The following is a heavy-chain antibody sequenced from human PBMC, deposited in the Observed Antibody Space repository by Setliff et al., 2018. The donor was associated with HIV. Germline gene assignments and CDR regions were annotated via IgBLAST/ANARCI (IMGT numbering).Heavy chain of an antibody. CDR1: GYSISSGYY. D-gene: IGHD1-26*01. CDR3: ARHGWSGSYYYPFEY. V-gene: IGHV4-38-2*01. CDR2: IYHSGST. Sequence: LSLTCAVSGYSISSGYYWGWIRQPPGKGLEWIGSIYHSGSTYYNPSLKSRVTISVGTSKNQLSLKLSSVTAADTAVYYCARHGWSGSYYYPFEYWGQGTLVTVSS. J-gene: IGHJ4*02.